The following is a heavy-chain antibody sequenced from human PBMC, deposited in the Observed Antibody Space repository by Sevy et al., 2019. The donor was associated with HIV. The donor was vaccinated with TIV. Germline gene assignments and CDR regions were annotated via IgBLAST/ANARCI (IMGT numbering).Heavy chain of an antibody. J-gene: IGHJ5*02. CDR2: ISGSGGST. CDR1: GFTFSSYA. D-gene: IGHD2-15*01. V-gene: IGHV3-23*01. CDR3: AKWGNFDVAVVAATGAGWFDP. Sequence: GGSLRLSCAASGFTFSSYAMSWVRQAPGKGLEWVSAISGSGGSTYYADSVKGRFTISRDNSKNTLYLQMNSLRTEDTGAYYCAKWGNFDVAVVAATGAGWFDPWGQGTLVTVSS.